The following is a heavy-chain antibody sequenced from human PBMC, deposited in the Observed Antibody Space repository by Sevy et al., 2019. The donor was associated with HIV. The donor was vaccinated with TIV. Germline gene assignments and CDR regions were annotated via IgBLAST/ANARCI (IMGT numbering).Heavy chain of an antibody. J-gene: IGHJ4*02. V-gene: IGHV4-34*01. Sequence: SETLSLTCDVYDGSFSNYYSSWIRQPPGKGLEWIGDIRHSVTTNYNPSLKSRVTISIDTSKNQFSLILRSVTAADTAVYYCAGGAAVAWELLYNWGQGTLVTVSS. D-gene: IGHD1-26*01. CDR3: AGGAAVAWELLYN. CDR2: IRHSVTT. CDR1: DGSFSNYY.